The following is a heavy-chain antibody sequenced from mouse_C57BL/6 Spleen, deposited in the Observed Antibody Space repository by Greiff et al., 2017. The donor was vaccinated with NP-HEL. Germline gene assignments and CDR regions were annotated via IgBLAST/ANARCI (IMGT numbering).Heavy chain of an antibody. V-gene: IGHV3-6*01. J-gene: IGHJ4*01. D-gene: IGHD2-1*01. Sequence: EVQRVESGPGLVKPSQSLSLTCSVTGYSITSGYYWNWIRQFPGNKLEWMGYISYDGSNNYNPSLKNRISITRDTSKNQFFLKLNSVTTEDTATYYCASGGNYEDYYAMDYWGQGTSVTVSS. CDR3: ASGGNYEDYYAMDY. CDR2: ISYDGSN. CDR1: GYSITSGYY.